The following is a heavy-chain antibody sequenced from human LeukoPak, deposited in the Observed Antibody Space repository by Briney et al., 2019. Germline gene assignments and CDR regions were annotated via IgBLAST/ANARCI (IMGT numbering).Heavy chain of an antibody. CDR1: GYTFTSYY. Sequence: ASVKVSCKASGYTFTSYYMHWVRQAPGQGLEWMGIINPSGGSTSYAQKFQGRVTMTRDMSTSTVYMELSSLRSEDTAVHYCARGERSGNRPDYWGQGTLVTVSS. V-gene: IGHV1-46*01. J-gene: IGHJ4*02. CDR3: ARGERSGNRPDY. CDR2: INPSGGST. D-gene: IGHD6-25*01.